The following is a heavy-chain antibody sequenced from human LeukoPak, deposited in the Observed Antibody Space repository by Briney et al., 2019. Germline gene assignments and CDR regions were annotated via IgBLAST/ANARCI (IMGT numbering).Heavy chain of an antibody. CDR2: INHSGST. CDR1: GFTFSSYE. J-gene: IGHJ6*03. V-gene: IGHV4-34*01. Sequence: GSLRLSCAASGFTFSSYEMNWVRPAPGKGLEWIGEINHSGSTNHKAPTKSRITISEDTSNNETSLKLTSMTAADTAVYYCARGRTTMVRGGYYYMDVWGKGTTVTVSS. D-gene: IGHD3-10*01. CDR3: ARGRTTMVRGGYYYMDV.